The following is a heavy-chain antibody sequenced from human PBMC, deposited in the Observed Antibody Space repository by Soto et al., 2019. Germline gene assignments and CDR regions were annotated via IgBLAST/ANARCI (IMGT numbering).Heavy chain of an antibody. CDR2: ISGSGGST. CDR1: GFTFSSYA. D-gene: IGHD3-22*01. J-gene: IGHJ4*02. V-gene: IGHV3-23*01. CDR3: AKHWYYYDSSGYYPPTGYFDY. Sequence: PGGSLRLSCAASGFTFSSYAMSWVRQAPGKGLEWVSAISGSGGSTYYADSVKGRFTISRDNSKNTLYLQMNSLRAEDTAVYYCAKHWYYYDSSGYYPPTGYFDYWGQGTLVTVSS.